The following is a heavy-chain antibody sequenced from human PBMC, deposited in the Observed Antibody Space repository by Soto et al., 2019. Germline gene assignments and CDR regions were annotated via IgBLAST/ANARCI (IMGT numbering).Heavy chain of an antibody. CDR1: GGTFSSYA. CDR3: ARGYSSGWHNYFDY. D-gene: IGHD6-19*01. Sequence: SVKVSCKASGGTFSSYAISWVRQAHGQGLEWMGGIIPIFGTANYAQKFQGRVTITADESTSTAYMELSSLRSEDTAVYYCARGYSSGWHNYFDYWGQGTLVTVSS. V-gene: IGHV1-69*13. J-gene: IGHJ4*02. CDR2: IIPIFGTA.